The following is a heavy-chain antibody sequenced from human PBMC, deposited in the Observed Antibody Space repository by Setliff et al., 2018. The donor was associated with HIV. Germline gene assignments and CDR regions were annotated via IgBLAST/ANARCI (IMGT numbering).Heavy chain of an antibody. V-gene: IGHV4-39*01. CDR2: TANT. D-gene: IGHD5-18*01. J-gene: IGHJ6*03. CDR3: ARHAALIKRYYYYYLDV. CDR1: GDSISTDNYH. Sequence: SETLSLTCTVSGDSISTDNYHWGWIRQPPGKGLEWIGHTANTDYNPSLKSRVTVSVDTSKNQLSLRLSSVTASDTAVYYCARHAALIKRYYYYYLDVWGKGTTVTVSS.